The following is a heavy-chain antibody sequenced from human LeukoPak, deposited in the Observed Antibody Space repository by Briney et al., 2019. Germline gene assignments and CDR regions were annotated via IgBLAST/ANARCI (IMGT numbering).Heavy chain of an antibody. Sequence: GGSLRLSCAASGFTFSSYGMHWVRQAPGKGLEWVAVISYDGSNKYYADSVKGRFTISRDNSKNTLYLQMNSLRAEDTAVYYCAKAWDYDRAFDYWGQGTLVTVSS. V-gene: IGHV3-30*18. CDR3: AKAWDYDRAFDY. J-gene: IGHJ4*02. CDR2: ISYDGSNK. D-gene: IGHD3-22*01. CDR1: GFTFSSYG.